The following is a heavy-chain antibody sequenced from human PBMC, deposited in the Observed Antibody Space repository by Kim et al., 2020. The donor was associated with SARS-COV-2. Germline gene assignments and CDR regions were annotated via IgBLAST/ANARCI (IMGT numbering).Heavy chain of an antibody. J-gene: IGHJ4*02. CDR3: ARLFIHSRYVGPY. Sequence: SETLSLTCAVYGGSFSGYYWSWIRQPPGKGLEWIGEINHSGSTNYNPSLKSRVTISVDTSKNQFSLKLSSVTAADTAVYYCARLFIHSRYVGPYWGQGTLVTVSS. CDR1: GGSFSGYY. V-gene: IGHV4-34*01. CDR2: INHSGST. D-gene: IGHD6-13*01.